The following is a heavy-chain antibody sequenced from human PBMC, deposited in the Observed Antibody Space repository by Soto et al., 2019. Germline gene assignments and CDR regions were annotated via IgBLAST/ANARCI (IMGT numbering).Heavy chain of an antibody. Sequence: AETLSLTCTVSGASISSSYWSWIRQSPGKGLEWIGYVYYSGSTNYNPSLKSRVTISVDTSKNQFSLKLSSVTAADTAVYYCARGYYDSRGQSNTFDIWGQGTMVT. J-gene: IGHJ3*02. CDR2: VYYSGST. CDR1: GASISSSY. V-gene: IGHV4-59*01. CDR3: ARGYYDSRGQSNTFDI. D-gene: IGHD3-22*01.